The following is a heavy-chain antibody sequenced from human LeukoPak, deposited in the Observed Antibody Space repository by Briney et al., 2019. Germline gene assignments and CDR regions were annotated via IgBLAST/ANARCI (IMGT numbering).Heavy chain of an antibody. V-gene: IGHV1-18*01. CDR3: ARGRNWNYGGWFDP. Sequence: ASVNVSCKASGYTFTSYGISWVRQAPGQGLEWMGWISAYNGNTNYAQKLQGRVTMTTETSTSTAYMEQRSLRSDDTAVYYCARGRNWNYGGWFDPWGQGTLVTVSS. D-gene: IGHD1-7*01. CDR2: ISAYNGNT. CDR1: GYTFTSYG. J-gene: IGHJ5*02.